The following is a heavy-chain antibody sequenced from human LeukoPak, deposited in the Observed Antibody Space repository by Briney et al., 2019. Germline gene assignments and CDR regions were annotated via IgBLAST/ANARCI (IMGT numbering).Heavy chain of an antibody. J-gene: IGHJ5*02. D-gene: IGHD3-22*01. CDR1: GYSISSGYY. CDR2: IYHSGIT. CDR3: ARGVTMIGRLRFDP. V-gene: IGHV4-38-2*02. Sequence: SETLSLTCTVSGYSISSGYYWGWIRQPPGKGLEWIGNIYHSGITYYNPSLKSRVTISVDTSKNQFSLKLSSVTAADTAVYYCARGVTMIGRLRFDPWGQGTLVTVSS.